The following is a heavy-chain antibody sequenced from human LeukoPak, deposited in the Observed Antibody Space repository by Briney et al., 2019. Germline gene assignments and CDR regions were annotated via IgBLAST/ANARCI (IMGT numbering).Heavy chain of an antibody. CDR2: ISYDGSNK. CDR1: GFTFSSYA. J-gene: IGHJ4*02. D-gene: IGHD3-10*01. Sequence: GGSLRLSCAASGFTFSSYAMHWVRQAPGKGLEWVAVISYDGSNKYYADSVKGRFTISRDNSKNTLYLQMNSLRAEDTAVYYCAKDYYTWALDYWGQGTLVTVSS. V-gene: IGHV3-30*04. CDR3: AKDYYTWALDY.